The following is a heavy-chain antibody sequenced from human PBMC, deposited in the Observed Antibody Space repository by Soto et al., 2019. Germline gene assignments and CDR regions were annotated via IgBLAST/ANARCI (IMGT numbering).Heavy chain of an antibody. CDR2: IYYSGST. CDR3: ARRWYYDILTPPGNDAFDI. Sequence: QVQLQESGPGLVKPSQTLSLTCTVSGGSISSGGYYWSWIRQHPGKGLEWIGYIYYSGSTYYNPSLKSRVTISVDTSKNQFSLKLSSVTAADTAVYYCARRWYYDILTPPGNDAFDIWGQGTMVTVSS. J-gene: IGHJ3*02. D-gene: IGHD3-9*01. V-gene: IGHV4-31*03. CDR1: GGSISSGGYY.